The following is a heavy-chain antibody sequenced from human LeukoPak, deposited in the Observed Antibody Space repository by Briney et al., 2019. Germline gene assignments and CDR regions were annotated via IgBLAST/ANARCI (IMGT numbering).Heavy chain of an antibody. Sequence: SETLSLTCAVYGGSFSGYYWSWIRQPPGKGLEWIGEINHSGSTNYNPSLKSRVTISVDTSKNQFSLKLISVTAADTAVYYCARGPKVTFVLMVYAISNYYYYMDVWGKGTTVTVSS. V-gene: IGHV4-34*01. D-gene: IGHD2-8*01. CDR3: ARGPKVTFVLMVYAISNYYYYMDV. J-gene: IGHJ6*03. CDR2: INHSGST. CDR1: GGSFSGYY.